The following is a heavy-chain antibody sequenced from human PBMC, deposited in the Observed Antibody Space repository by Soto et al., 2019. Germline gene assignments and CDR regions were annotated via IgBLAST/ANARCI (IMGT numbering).Heavy chain of an antibody. J-gene: IGHJ3*02. Sequence: GGSLRLSCAASGFTFSSYEMNWVRQAPGKGLEWVSYISSSGSTIYYADSVKGRFTISRDNAKNSLYLQMNSLRAEVTAVEYCARDPSNSDAFDIWGQGTMVTVSS. CDR1: GFTFSSYE. CDR2: ISSSGSTI. V-gene: IGHV3-48*03. CDR3: ARDPSNSDAFDI. D-gene: IGHD7-27*01.